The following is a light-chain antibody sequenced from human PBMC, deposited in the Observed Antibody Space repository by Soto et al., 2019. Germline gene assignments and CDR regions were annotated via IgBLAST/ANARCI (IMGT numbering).Light chain of an antibody. CDR1: SSNLGSNL. V-gene: IGLV1-44*01. Sequence: QSVVTQPPSASGTPGQRVTISCSGSSSNLGSNLVNWYQQLPGAAPKLLIYNNDQRPSGVPARFSGSKSGASASLTISWLQSDDEADYYCATWDDSLTRVMFGGGTKLTVL. CDR2: NND. J-gene: IGLJ3*02. CDR3: ATWDDSLTRVM.